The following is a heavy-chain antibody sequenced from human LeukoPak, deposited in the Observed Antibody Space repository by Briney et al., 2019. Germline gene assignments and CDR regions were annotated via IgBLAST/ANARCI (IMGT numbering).Heavy chain of an antibody. CDR2: IYYSGST. Sequence: SQTLSLTCTVSGGSISSGGYYWSWIRQPPGKGLEWIGYIYYSGSTNYNPSLKSRVTISVDTSKNQFSLKLSSVTAADTAVYYCASSGIAAASSDYWGQGSLVTVSS. J-gene: IGHJ4*02. D-gene: IGHD6-13*01. CDR3: ASSGIAAASSDY. V-gene: IGHV4-61*08. CDR1: GGSISSGGYY.